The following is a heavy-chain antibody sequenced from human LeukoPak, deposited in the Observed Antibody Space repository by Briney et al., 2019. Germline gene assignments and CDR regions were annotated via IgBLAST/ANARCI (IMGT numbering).Heavy chain of an antibody. CDR2: IYSGGST. Sequence: PGGSLRLSCAASGFTVSSNYTSWVRQAPGKGLEWVSVIYSGGSTYYADSVKGRFTISRDNSKNTLYLQMNSLRAEDTAVYYCARVEMATMNFDYWGQGTLVTVSS. J-gene: IGHJ4*02. D-gene: IGHD5-24*01. V-gene: IGHV3-53*01. CDR1: GFTVSSNY. CDR3: ARVEMATMNFDY.